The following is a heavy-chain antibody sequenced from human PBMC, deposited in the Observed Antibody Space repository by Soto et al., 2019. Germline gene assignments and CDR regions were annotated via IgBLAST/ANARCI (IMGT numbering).Heavy chain of an antibody. J-gene: IGHJ5*02. V-gene: IGHV3-23*01. Sequence: EVQLLESGGGLVQPGGSLRLSCAASGFTFSSYAMSWVRQAPGKGLEWVSAISGSGGSTYYADSVKGRFTISRDNSKNTLYLQMNSLRAEDTAVYYCAKDRFGGHLPPSNWFDPWGQGTLVTVSS. CDR3: AKDRFGGHLPPSNWFDP. CDR2: ISGSGGST. D-gene: IGHD2-15*01. CDR1: GFTFSSYA.